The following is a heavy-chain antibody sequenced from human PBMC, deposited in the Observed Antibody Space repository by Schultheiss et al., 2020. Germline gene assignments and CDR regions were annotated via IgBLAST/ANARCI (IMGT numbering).Heavy chain of an antibody. V-gene: IGHV4-39*01. CDR3: ARAVPSPPFWVDYGMDV. CDR1: GGSISSGDYY. J-gene: IGHJ6*02. CDR2: IYYSGST. D-gene: IGHD3-16*01. Sequence: SETLSLTCTVSGGSISSGDYYWSWIRQPPGKGLEWIGSIYYSGSTYSNPSLKSRVTISVDTSKNQFSLRLSSVTAADTAVYYCARAVPSPPFWVDYGMDVWGQGTTVTVS.